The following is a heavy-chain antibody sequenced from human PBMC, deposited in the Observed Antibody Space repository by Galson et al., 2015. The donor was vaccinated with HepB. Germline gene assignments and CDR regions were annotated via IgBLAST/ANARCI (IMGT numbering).Heavy chain of an antibody. J-gene: IGHJ6*02. CDR2: ISAYNGNT. CDR1: GYTFTSYG. Sequence: SVKVSCKASGYTFTSYGISWVRQAPGQGLEWMGWISAYNGNTNYAQKLQGRVTMTTDTSTSTAYMELRSLRSDDTAVYYCAREIARMVAVAVGYYYYGMDVWGQGTTVTVSS. V-gene: IGHV1-18*04. CDR3: AREIARMVAVAVGYYYYGMDV. D-gene: IGHD6-19*01.